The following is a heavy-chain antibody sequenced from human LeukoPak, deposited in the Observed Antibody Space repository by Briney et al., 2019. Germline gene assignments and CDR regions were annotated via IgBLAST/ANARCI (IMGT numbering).Heavy chain of an antibody. J-gene: IGHJ3*01. Sequence: ASVKASCKASGYTFSGYYIHWVRQAPGQGLEWMGWINPNSGGTNYAQKFRGRVTMTRDTSISTAYMELRRLRSDDTAVYYCARDRAVAGTNVDAFDFWGQGTIVPVSS. CDR2: INPNSGGT. CDR1: GYTFSGYY. V-gene: IGHV1-2*02. D-gene: IGHD6-19*01. CDR3: ARDRAVAGTNVDAFDF.